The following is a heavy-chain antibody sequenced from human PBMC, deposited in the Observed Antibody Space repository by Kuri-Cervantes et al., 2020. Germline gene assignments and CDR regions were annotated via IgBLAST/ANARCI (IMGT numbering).Heavy chain of an antibody. J-gene: IGHJ4*02. Sequence: SETLSLTCTVSGGSISSGSYYWSWIRQPAGKGLEWIGRIYTSGSTNYNPSLKSRVTISVDKSKNQFSLKLSSVTAADTAVYYCASHYKGSYWGQGTLVTVSS. V-gene: IGHV4-61*02. CDR1: GGSISSGSYY. D-gene: IGHD4-11*01. CDR3: ASHYKGSY. CDR2: IYTSGST.